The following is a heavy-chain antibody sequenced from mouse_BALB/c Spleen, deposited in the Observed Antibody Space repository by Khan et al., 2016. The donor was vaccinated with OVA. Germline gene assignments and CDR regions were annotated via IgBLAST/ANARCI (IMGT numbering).Heavy chain of an antibody. J-gene: IGHJ3*01. Sequence: EVALVESGGGLVKPGGPLKLSCEASGFTFSTYAMSWVRQTPEKRLEWVATISSGGDYTYYPDSVKGRFTISRDNAKTLYLQMSSLRSEDTAMYYCARHNYGPFAYWGQGTLVTVSA. D-gene: IGHD1-1*01. CDR3: ARHNYGPFAY. CDR2: ISSGGDYT. CDR1: GFTFSTYA. V-gene: IGHV5-9-3*01.